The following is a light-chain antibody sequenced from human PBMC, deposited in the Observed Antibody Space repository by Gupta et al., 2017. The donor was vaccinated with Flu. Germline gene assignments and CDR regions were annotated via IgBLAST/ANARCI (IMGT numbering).Light chain of an antibody. CDR3: SSHAGRVTWV. V-gene: IGLV2-11*01. CDR2: DVT. J-gene: IGLJ1*01. CDR1: SNDVGGSNR. Sequence: QSAPTQPRSVSGSPGQSVTISCTGSSNDVGGSNRVSWYQQRPGKAPKLILYDVTERPSGVPDRFSGSKSGNTAPLTISGLQADDEADYYCSSHAGRVTWVFGTGTTVTVL.